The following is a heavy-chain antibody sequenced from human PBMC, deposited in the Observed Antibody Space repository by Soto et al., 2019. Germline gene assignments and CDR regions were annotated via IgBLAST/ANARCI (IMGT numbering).Heavy chain of an antibody. J-gene: IGHJ6*02. CDR2: ISWNSGSI. D-gene: IGHD1-1*01. V-gene: IGHV3-9*01. CDR3: AKDMWGKQLARYYGMDV. Sequence: GGSLRLSCAASGFTFDDYAMHWVRQAPGKGLEWVSGISWNSGSIGYADSVKGRFTISRDNAKNSLYLQMNSLRAEDTALYHCAKDMWGKQLARYYGMDVWVQGTTVTVS. CDR1: GFTFDDYA.